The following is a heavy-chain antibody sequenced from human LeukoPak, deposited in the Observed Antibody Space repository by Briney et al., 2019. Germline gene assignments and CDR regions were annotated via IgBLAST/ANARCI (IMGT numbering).Heavy chain of an antibody. CDR1: GYSISSGYY. J-gene: IGHJ4*02. D-gene: IGHD2-2*01. V-gene: IGHV4-38-2*01. CDR3: ARQRYCHSTSCYFDY. Sequence: SETLSLTCAVSGYSISSGYYWAWIRQPPGKGLEWIGSMYHRGSTYDSPSLKSRVTMSVDTSKNQFSLKLTSVTAADTAVYYCARQRYCHSTSCYFDYWDQETLVTVSS. CDR2: MYHRGST.